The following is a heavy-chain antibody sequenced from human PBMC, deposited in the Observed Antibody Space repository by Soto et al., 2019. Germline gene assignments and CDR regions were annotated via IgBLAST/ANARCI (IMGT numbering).Heavy chain of an antibody. Sequence: GASVKVSCKASGYTFTSYYMHWVRQAPGQGLEWMGIINPSGGSTSYAQKFQGRVTMTRDTSTSTVYMELSSLRSEDTAVYYCARAFLGLSSTSLTRKNYYYYGMDVWGQGTTVTVSS. J-gene: IGHJ6*02. D-gene: IGHD2-2*01. CDR2: INPSGGST. V-gene: IGHV1-46*03. CDR3: ARAFLGLSSTSLTRKNYYYYGMDV. CDR1: GYTFTSYY.